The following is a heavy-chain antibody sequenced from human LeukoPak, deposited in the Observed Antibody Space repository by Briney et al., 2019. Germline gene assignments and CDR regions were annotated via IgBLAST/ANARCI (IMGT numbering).Heavy chain of an antibody. CDR2: IYYSGST. D-gene: IGHD4-17*01. CDR3: ARGLDYGDYVPSYYYYMDV. V-gene: IGHV4-59*01. CDR1: GGSISSYY. J-gene: IGHJ6*03. Sequence: SETLSLTCTVSGGSISSYYWSWIRQPPGKGLEWTGYIYYSGSTNYNPSLKSRVTISVDTSKNQFSLKLSSVTAADTAVYYCARGLDYGDYVPSYYYYMDVWGKGTTVTVSS.